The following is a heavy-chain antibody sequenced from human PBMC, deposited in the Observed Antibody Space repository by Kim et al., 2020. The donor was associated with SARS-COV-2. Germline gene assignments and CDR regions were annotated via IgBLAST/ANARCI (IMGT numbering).Heavy chain of an antibody. Sequence: SETLSLTCTISGVSITSNYWTWIRQTPGKGLEFIGYIYYSGTTYDNPSLNSRVTMTLDTSKNRLSLRLRSVTPADTAVYYCARVTYCRGTMCACDNWGEGTQVTVSS. V-gene: IGHV4-59*13. CDR1: GVSITSNY. D-gene: IGHD2-21*01. CDR3: ARVTYCRGTMCACDN. J-gene: IGHJ4*02. CDR2: IYYSGTT.